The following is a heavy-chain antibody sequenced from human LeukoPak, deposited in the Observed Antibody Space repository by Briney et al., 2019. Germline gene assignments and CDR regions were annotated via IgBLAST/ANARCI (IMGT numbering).Heavy chain of an antibody. V-gene: IGHV3-7*01. J-gene: IGHJ4*02. D-gene: IGHD5-12*01. Sequence: GGSLRLSCAASGFTFGSYWMSWVRQAPGKGLEWVANTNQEGSEKYYVDSVKGRFTISKDNAKNSLYLQMNSLKAEDTAVYYCARDPKWLDYWGQGTLVTVSS. CDR1: GFTFGSYW. CDR3: ARDPKWLDY. CDR2: TNQEGSEK.